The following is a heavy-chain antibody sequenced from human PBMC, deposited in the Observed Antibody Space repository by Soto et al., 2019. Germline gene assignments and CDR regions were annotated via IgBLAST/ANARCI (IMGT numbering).Heavy chain of an antibody. Sequence: CLTPSCAASSFISTNAWANWVRQAPGKGLEWVGRIKSKTDGETTDYAAPVKGRFTISRDDSKNTLYLQMNSLKTEDTAVYYCTTRLLRGAPDYWGQGT. J-gene: IGHJ4*02. CDR3: TTRLLRGAPDY. CDR1: SFISTNAW. CDR2: IKSKTDGETT. V-gene: IGHV3-15*07. D-gene: IGHD4-17*01.